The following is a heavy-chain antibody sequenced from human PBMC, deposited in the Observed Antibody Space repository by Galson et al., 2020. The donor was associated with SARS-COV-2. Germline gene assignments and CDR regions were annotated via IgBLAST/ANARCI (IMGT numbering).Heavy chain of an antibody. J-gene: IGHJ6*03. CDR1: GFNFITSW. CDR3: ARSDGPPHRSYHMDV. D-gene: IGHD2-21*01. Sequence: GESLKISCKGSGFNFITSWIAWVRQMPGKGLEWIGVVNPGNSNTKYSPSFQGQVTISADASINTAFLQWSGLKASDTGIYFCARSDGPPHRSYHMDVWGEGTAVTISS. CDR2: VNPGNSNT. V-gene: IGHV5-51*01.